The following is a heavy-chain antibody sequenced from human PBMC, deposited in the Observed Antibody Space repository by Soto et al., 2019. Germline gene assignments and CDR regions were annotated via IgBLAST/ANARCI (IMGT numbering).Heavy chain of an antibody. CDR3: ARAACSGGSCYSDY. V-gene: IGHV4-30-4*01. CDR2: IYSNGDT. CDR1: GGSISSGDYY. D-gene: IGHD2-15*01. J-gene: IGHJ4*03. Sequence: SETLSLTCTVSGGSISSGDYYWSWIRQPPGKGLEWMGFIYSNGDTSYNPSLRSRVRISVDTSQNQFSLRLNSVTAADTAVYYCARAACSGGSCYSDYWGQGTLVTVSS.